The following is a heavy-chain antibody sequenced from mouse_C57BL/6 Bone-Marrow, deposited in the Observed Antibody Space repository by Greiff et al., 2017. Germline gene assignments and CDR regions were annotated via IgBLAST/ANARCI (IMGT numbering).Heavy chain of an antibody. CDR2: LYPENGDT. CDR1: GFNIKDDY. Sequence: VQLQQSGAELVRPGASVKLSCTASGFNIKDDYMHWVKQRPEQGLEWIGWLYPENGDTAYASKFQGKATISADTSSNTAYLQLSCLTSEDTAVYYFTTNSNWEGWYLGVCDTGATVTVSS. D-gene: IGHD2-5*01. CDR3: TTNSNWEGWYLGV. V-gene: IGHV14-4*01. J-gene: IGHJ1*03.